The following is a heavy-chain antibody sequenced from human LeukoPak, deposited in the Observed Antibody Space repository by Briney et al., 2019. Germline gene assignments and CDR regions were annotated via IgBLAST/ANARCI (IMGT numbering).Heavy chain of an antibody. CDR3: ARILSSAWGELGY. V-gene: IGHV3-48*04. Sequence: PGGSLRLSCAASGFTFSSYWMSWVRQAPGKGLEWVSYISSSGSTIYYADSVKGRFTISRDNAKNTLYLQMNSLRAEDTAVYFCARILSSAWGELGYWGQGTLVTVSS. D-gene: IGHD6-19*01. J-gene: IGHJ4*02. CDR1: GFTFSSYW. CDR2: ISSSGSTI.